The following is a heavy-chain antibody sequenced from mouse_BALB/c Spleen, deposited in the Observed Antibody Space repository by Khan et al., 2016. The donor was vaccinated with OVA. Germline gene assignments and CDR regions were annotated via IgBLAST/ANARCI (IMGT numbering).Heavy chain of an antibody. CDR3: SRGDYHGRGYFDV. V-gene: IGHV5-6-5*01. J-gene: IGHJ1*01. CDR1: GLTFSIYA. CDR2: ISTGGST. Sequence: EVELVESGGGLVKPGGSLELSCAASGLTFSIYAMSWVRQTPEKRLEWVASISTGGSTYYVHSVKGRCTISRDNARNMLYLRMSSLRSEDTAMYYCSRGDYHGRGYFDVWGAGTLVTVSS. D-gene: IGHD1-2*01.